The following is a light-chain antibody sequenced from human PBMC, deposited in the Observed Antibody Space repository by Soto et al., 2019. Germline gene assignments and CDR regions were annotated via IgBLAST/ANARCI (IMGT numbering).Light chain of an antibody. CDR2: DVN. J-gene: IGLJ1*01. V-gene: IGLV2-14*03. CDR3: SSYTTSNTPLYV. Sequence: QSALTQPASVSGSPGQSITISCTGTSSDVAAYNYVSWFQHHAGKAPKLMLYDVNNRPSGVSNRFSGSKSGNTASLTISGLQVEDEADYYGSSYTTSNTPLYVFGTGTKLTVL. CDR1: SSDVAAYNY.